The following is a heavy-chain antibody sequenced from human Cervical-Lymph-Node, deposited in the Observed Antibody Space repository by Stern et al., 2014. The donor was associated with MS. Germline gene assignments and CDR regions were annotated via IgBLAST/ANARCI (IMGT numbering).Heavy chain of an antibody. CDR3: ARDLQRWLQSGYGMDV. D-gene: IGHD5-24*01. J-gene: IGHJ6*02. CDR1: GFTFSSYS. CDR2: ISGSCSYI. V-gene: IGHV3-21*01. Sequence: EVQLEESGGGLVKPGGSLRLSCAASGFTFSSYSMNWVRQAPGKGLEWVSSISGSCSYIYYADSVKGRFTISRDNAKNSLYLQMNSLRAEDTAVYYCARDLQRWLQSGYGMDVWGQGTTVTVSS.